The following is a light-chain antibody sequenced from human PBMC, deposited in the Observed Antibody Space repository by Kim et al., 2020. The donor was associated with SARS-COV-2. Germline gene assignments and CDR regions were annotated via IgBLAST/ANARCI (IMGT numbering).Light chain of an antibody. CDR2: EVS. CDR3: MQSTHGPST. J-gene: IGKJ2*01. CDR1: QSLVSSDGNTY. V-gene: IGKV2-30*01. Sequence: DVVMTQSPLSLPVTLGQPASISCKSSQSLVSSDGNTYLRWIQQRPGQSPRRLIYEVSNRDSGVPDRFSGSGSGTDFTLKISRVEAEDVGVYYCMQSTHGPSTFGQGTKLEI.